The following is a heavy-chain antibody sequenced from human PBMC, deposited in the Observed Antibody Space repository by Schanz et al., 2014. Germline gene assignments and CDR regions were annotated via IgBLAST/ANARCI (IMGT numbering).Heavy chain of an antibody. CDR2: ITYSGGT. CDR1: GSDIRGFH. D-gene: IGHD2-2*01. Sequence: QVQLQESGPGQVRPSETLSLTCTVSGSDIRGFHWSWIRQSPGKGPEWIGYITYSGGTNHNASLKSRVTISVDPAKNQFSLKVTSVTAADTASYYCARVHSTSLERGSHYYMDVWGKGTTVTVSS. CDR3: ARVHSTSLERGSHYYMDV. J-gene: IGHJ6*03. V-gene: IGHV4-59*01.